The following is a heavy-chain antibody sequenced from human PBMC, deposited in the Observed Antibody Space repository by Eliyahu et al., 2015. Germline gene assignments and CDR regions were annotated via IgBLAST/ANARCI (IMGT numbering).Heavy chain of an antibody. J-gene: IGHJ6*02. V-gene: IGHV3-30-3*01. CDR2: ISNDGSNK. CDR3: ARDRATVTTSMYYYYYGMDV. D-gene: IGHD4-17*01. Sequence: QVQLVESGGGVVQPGRSLRLSCAASGFTFSXYAXPWVRQAPGKGLEWVGVISNDGSNKYYADSVKGRFTISRDNSKNTLYLQMNSLRPEDTAVYYCARDRATVTTSMYYYYYGMDVWGQGTTVTVSS. CDR1: GFTFSXYA.